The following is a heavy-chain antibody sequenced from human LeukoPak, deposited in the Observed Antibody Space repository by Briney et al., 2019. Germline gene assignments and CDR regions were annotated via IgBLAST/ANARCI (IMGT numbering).Heavy chain of an antibody. J-gene: IGHJ4*02. CDR2: IYSSGST. CDR1: GGSISSYY. CDR3: ARGYTVTTPFDY. V-gene: IGHV4-4*07. Sequence: SETLSLTCTVSGGSISSYYWSWIRQPAGKGPEWIGRIYSSGSTIYNPSLKSRVTMSVDTSKNQFSLKLSSVSAADTAVYYCARGYTVTTPFDYWGQGTLVTVSS. D-gene: IGHD4-17*01.